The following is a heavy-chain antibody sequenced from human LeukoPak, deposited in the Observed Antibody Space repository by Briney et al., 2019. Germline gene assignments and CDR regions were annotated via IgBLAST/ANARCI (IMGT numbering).Heavy chain of an antibody. CDR3: AREFSSSWYYYFDY. CDR1: GGTFRSKA. J-gene: IGHJ4*02. V-gene: IGHV1-69*01. CDR2: IIPIFGTA. D-gene: IGHD6-13*01. Sequence: SVKVSCKASGGTFRSKAVTWVRQAPGQGLEWMGGIIPIFGTANYAQKFQGRVAITADESTSTAYMELSSLRSEDTAVYYCAREFSSSWYYYFDYWGQGTLVTVSS.